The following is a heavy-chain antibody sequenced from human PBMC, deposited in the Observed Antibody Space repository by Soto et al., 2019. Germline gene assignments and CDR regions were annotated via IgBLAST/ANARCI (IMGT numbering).Heavy chain of an antibody. V-gene: IGHV3-30*03. Sequence: QVQLVESGGGVVQPGRSLRLSCAASGFTFSSYGMHWVRQAPGKGLEWVALISYDGNNKYYADSVKGRFTISRANSKNTLYLQMNSLRAEDTVVYYCALARVEYSSSSTTYCMDVWGQGTTVTVFS. CDR1: GFTFSSYG. CDR3: ALARVEYSSSSTTYCMDV. CDR2: ISYDGNNK. D-gene: IGHD6-6*01. J-gene: IGHJ6*02.